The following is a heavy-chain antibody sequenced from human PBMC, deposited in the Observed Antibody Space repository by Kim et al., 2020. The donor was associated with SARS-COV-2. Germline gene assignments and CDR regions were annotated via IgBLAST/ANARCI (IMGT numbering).Heavy chain of an antibody. Sequence: SETLSLTCAVYGGSFSGYYWSWIRQPPGKGLEWIGEINHSGSTNYNPSLKSRVTISVDTSKNQFSLKLSSVTAADTAVYYCARSIYYDSSGYYYYYYYYGMDVWGQGTTVTVSS. CDR1: GGSFSGYY. CDR3: ARSIYYDSSGYYYYYYYYGMDV. D-gene: IGHD3-22*01. V-gene: IGHV4-34*01. CDR2: INHSGST. J-gene: IGHJ6*02.